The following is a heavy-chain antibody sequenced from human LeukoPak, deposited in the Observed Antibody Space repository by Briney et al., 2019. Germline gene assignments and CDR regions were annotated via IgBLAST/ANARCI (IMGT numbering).Heavy chain of an antibody. D-gene: IGHD1-26*01. CDR1: GFTFSSYG. J-gene: IGHJ4*02. Sequence: PGGSLRLSCAASGFTFSSYGMHWVRQAPGKGLEWVAVISYDGSNKYYADSVKGRFTISRDNSKNTLYLQMNSLRAEDTAVYYRAKDHNGGSYSGWGQGTLVTVSS. V-gene: IGHV3-30*18. CDR3: AKDHNGGSYSG. CDR2: ISYDGSNK.